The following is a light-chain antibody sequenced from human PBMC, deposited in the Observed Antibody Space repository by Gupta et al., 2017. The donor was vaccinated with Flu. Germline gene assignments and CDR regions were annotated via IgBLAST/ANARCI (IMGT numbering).Light chain of an antibody. J-gene: IGLJ1*01. CDR1: KLGNKY. CDR2: RDT. Sequence: SFDLTQQPAGSVASGQTATITCSGDKLGNKYVSWYQQKPGRSPLLVIYRDTKRPSGIPARFSGSTSVNTAPLTISGTQAMDEADYFCQAGYDTIYVFGSGTKVTVL. CDR3: QAGYDTIYV. V-gene: IGLV3-1*01.